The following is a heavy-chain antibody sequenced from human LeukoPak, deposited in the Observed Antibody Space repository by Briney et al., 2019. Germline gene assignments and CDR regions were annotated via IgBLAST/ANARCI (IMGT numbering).Heavy chain of an antibody. D-gene: IGHD6-19*01. V-gene: IGHV3-7*01. Sequence: GGPVTLLCAAWGFTHSICRVIGPPGSPGKAGEWGANIKQDGSEKDYVDSVKGRFTISRDNAKNSLYLQMNSLRAEDTAVYYCARVSSLAVAGFFDHWGQGILVTVSS. CDR2: IKQDGSEK. CDR1: GFTHSICR. CDR3: ARVSSLAVAGFFDH. J-gene: IGHJ4*02.